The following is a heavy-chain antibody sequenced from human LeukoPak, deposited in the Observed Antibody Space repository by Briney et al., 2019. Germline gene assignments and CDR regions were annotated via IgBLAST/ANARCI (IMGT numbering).Heavy chain of an antibody. CDR2: ISYDGSNK. Sequence: GGSLRLSCVASGFSFSSFGMHWVRQAPGKGLEWVAVISYDGSNKYYADSVKGRFTISRDNSKNTLYLQMNSLRAEDTAVYYCAKGEGIAAAGVDYWGQGTLVTVSS. CDR3: AKGEGIAAAGVDY. V-gene: IGHV3-30*18. D-gene: IGHD6-13*01. CDR1: GFSFSSFG. J-gene: IGHJ4*02.